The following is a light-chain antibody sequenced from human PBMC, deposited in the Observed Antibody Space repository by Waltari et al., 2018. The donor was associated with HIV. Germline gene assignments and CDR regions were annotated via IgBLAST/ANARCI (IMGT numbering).Light chain of an antibody. Sequence: QSVLTQPPSVSGSPGQSITISCTGSSSDVGSYNLVSWYQQHPGKAPKLMIYEGINRPSGVSNRFSGSKSGNTASLTISGLQAEDEADYYCCSYAGSSNWVFGGGTKLTVL. V-gene: IGLV2-23*01. CDR3: CSYAGSSNWV. CDR2: EGI. CDR1: SSDVGSYNL. J-gene: IGLJ3*02.